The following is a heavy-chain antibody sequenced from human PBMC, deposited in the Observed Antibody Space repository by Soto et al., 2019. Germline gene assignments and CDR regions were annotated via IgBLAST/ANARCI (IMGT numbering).Heavy chain of an antibody. CDR1: GYTFTSYG. D-gene: IGHD3-10*01. CDR3: ARDKGDGSGSYYGY. J-gene: IGHJ4*02. CDR2: ISAYNGKT. V-gene: IGHV1-18*01. Sequence: QVQLVQSGAEVKKPGASVKVSCKASGYTFTSYGISWVRQAPGQGLDWMGWISAYNGKTNYAQKPLGRVTMTTDTSTSTAYMEMRSLRYDDTAVYYCARDKGDGSGSYYGYWGQGTLVTVSS.